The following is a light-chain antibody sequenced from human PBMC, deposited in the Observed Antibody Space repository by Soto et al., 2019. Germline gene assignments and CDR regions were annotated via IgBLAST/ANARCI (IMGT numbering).Light chain of an antibody. CDR3: VVWDDTLNGPV. V-gene: IGLV1-44*01. CDR1: NSNIVRNT. Sequence: QSVLTQPPSASVTPGQMVIISCSGGNSNIVRNTVNWYQHLPGTAPKLLIYSNNQRPSGVPDRFSGSKSGTSASLAIRGLQSDDEADYYCVVWDDTLNGPVFGGGTKVTVL. CDR2: SNN. J-gene: IGLJ3*02.